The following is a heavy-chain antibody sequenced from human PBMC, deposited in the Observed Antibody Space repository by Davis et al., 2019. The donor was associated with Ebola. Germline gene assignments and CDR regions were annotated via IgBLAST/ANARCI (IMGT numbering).Heavy chain of an antibody. D-gene: IGHD3-16*01. CDR3: AKWDGGGDY. CDR1: GFTFSGSA. V-gene: IGHV3-23*01. Sequence: GGSLRLSCAASGFTFSGSAMHWVRQAPGKGLEWVSAISGSGGSTYYADSVKGRFTISRDNSKNTLYLQMNSLRAEDTAVYYCAKWDGGGDYWGQGTLVTVSS. J-gene: IGHJ4*02. CDR2: ISGSGGST.